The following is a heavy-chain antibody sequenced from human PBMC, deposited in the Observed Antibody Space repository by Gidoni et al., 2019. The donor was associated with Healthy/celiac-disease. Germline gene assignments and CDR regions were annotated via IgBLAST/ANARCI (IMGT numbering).Heavy chain of an antibody. CDR2: IYYSWST. D-gene: IGHD4-17*01. CDR3: ARNDNDYGGDGDAFDI. V-gene: IGHV4-30-4*01. CDR1: GGSISSGDYY. Sequence: QVQLQESGPGLVKPSQTLSLTCTVSGGSISSGDYYWSWIRQPPGKGLEWIGYIYYSWSTYYNPSLKSRVTISVDTSKNQFSLKLSSVTAADTAVYYCARNDNDYGGDGDAFDIWGQGTMVTVSS. J-gene: IGHJ3*02.